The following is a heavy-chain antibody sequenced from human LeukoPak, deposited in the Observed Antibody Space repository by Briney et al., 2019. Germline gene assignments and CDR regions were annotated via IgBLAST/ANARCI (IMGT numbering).Heavy chain of an antibody. CDR2: IRYDGSIK. CDR3: AKLKNGDKGDY. CDR1: GFTFSTYG. V-gene: IGHV3-30*02. Sequence: GGSLRLSCAASGFTFSTYGMHWVRQAPGKGLEWVAFIRYDGSIKYYADSVKGRFTISRDNSKNTLNLQMNSLRTEDTAVYYCAKLKNGDKGDYWGQGTLVTVSS. D-gene: IGHD2-21*02. J-gene: IGHJ4*02.